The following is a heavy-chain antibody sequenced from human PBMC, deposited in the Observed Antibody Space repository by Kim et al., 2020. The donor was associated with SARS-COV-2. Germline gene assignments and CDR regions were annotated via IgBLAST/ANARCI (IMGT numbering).Heavy chain of an antibody. CDR3: AKGRDY. CDR2: ISYDGSNK. J-gene: IGHJ4*02. V-gene: IGHV3-30*18. CDR1: GLTFSSYG. Sequence: GGSLRLSCAASGLTFSSYGMHWVRQAPGKGLEWVAVISYDGSNKYYADSVKGRFTISRDNSKNTLYLQMNSLRAEDTAVYYCAKGRDYWGQGTLVTVSS.